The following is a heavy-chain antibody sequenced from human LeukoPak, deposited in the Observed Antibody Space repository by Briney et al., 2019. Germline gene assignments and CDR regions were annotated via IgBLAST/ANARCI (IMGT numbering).Heavy chain of an antibody. V-gene: IGHV4-59*12. CDR1: GGSISSYY. CDR2: IYYSGST. D-gene: IGHD2-21*02. J-gene: IGHJ4*02. Sequence: SETLSLTCTVSGGSISSYYWSWIRQPPGKGLEWIGYIYYSGSTNYNPSLKSRVTISVDTSKNQFSLKLSSVTAADTAVYYCARDRGGVTAIPYYFDYWGQGTLVTVSS. CDR3: ARDRGGVTAIPYYFDY.